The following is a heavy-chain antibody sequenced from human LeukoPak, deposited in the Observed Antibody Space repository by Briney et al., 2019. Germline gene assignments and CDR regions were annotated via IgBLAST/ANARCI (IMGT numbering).Heavy chain of an antibody. CDR3: ARVGSVGSYAFDI. Sequence: ASVKVSCKASGYTFTGYYMHWVRQAPGQGLEWMGWINPNSGGTNYAQKFQGRVTMTRGTSISTAYMELSRLRSDDTAVYYCARVGSVGSYAFDIWGQGTMVTVSS. CDR1: GYTFTGYY. V-gene: IGHV1-2*02. J-gene: IGHJ3*02. CDR2: INPNSGGT. D-gene: IGHD1-26*01.